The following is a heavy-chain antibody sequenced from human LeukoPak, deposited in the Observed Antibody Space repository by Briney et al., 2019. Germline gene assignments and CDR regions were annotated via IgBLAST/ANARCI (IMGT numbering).Heavy chain of an antibody. Sequence: SQTLSLTCTVSGGSISSGSYYWTWIRQPPGKGLEWIASIYYSGSTYYNPSLKSRLTILLDTSKNQFSLKLNSVTAADTAMYYCARQSSSSRPNFDYWGQGILVTTSS. CDR1: GGSISSGSYY. J-gene: IGHJ4*02. D-gene: IGHD6-6*01. V-gene: IGHV4-39*01. CDR2: IYYSGST. CDR3: ARQSSSSRPNFDY.